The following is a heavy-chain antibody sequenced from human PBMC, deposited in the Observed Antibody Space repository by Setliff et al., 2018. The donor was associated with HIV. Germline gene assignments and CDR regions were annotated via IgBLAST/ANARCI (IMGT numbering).Heavy chain of an antibody. CDR2: ISAYNGNT. D-gene: IGHD5-12*01. J-gene: IGHJ3*02. V-gene: IGHV1-18*01. Sequence: GASVKVSCKASGYTFTHYAISWVRQAPGQGLEYLGWISAYNGNTNYAQKVQGRITMTTDASTSTVDMELRSLTSDDTAVYYCARLASGGWPLEVFDIWGQGTMVPSPQ. CDR1: GYTFTHYA. CDR3: ARLASGGWPLEVFDI.